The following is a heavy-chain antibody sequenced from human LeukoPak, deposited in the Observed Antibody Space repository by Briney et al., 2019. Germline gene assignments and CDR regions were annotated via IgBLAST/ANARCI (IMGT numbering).Heavy chain of an antibody. Sequence: GASVKVSCKASGYSFTSYYIHWVRQAPGQGLESMGIINPGGGSTSYTQKFQGRVTMTRNTSTSTVYMELNSLRSEDTAVYYCARALSDFGVVTHFDYWGQGTLVTASS. D-gene: IGHD3-3*01. CDR3: ARALSDFGVVTHFDY. CDR1: GYSFTSYY. CDR2: INPGGGST. J-gene: IGHJ4*02. V-gene: IGHV1-46*01.